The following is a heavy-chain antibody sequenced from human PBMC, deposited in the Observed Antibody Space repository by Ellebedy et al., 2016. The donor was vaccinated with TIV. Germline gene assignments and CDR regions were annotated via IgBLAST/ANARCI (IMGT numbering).Heavy chain of an antibody. D-gene: IGHD4-23*01. Sequence: ASVKVSXKASGYTFTSYYMHWVRQAPGQGLEWMGIINPSGGSTSYAQKFQGRVTMTRDTSTSTVYMELSSLRSEDTAVYYCARDEHSVYGGNSGHAFDIWGQGTMVTVSS. V-gene: IGHV1-46*01. CDR2: INPSGGST. CDR1: GYTFTSYY. J-gene: IGHJ3*02. CDR3: ARDEHSVYGGNSGHAFDI.